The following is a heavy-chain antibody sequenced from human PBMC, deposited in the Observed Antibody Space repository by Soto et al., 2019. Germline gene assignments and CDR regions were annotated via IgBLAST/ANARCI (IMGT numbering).Heavy chain of an antibody. Sequence: QVQLVQSGDEVKKPGASVKVSCKASGYTFTSYYMHWVRQAPGQGLEWMGIIDPSGGGTSYAQKFQGRLTMTRDTSTSTVYMELSSLRSEDTAVYYCARDRVDCSGGNCWRSVEDTWGQGTLVTVSS. D-gene: IGHD2-15*01. CDR2: IDPSGGGT. CDR1: GYTFTSYY. CDR3: ARDRVDCSGGNCWRSVEDT. V-gene: IGHV1-46*01. J-gene: IGHJ5*02.